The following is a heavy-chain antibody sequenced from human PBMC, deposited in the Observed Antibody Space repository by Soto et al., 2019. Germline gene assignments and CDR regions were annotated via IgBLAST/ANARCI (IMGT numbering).Heavy chain of an antibody. CDR3: ARDGFAGATPTGQYYGMDV. Sequence: SETLAISCTFSVGSISSYYWSWIRQPAGKGLEWIGRIYTSGSTNYNPSLKSRVTMSVDTSKNQSSLKLSSVTAADTAVYYCARDGFAGATPTGQYYGMDVWGQGTTVTVS. CDR1: VGSISSYY. D-gene: IGHD1-26*01. CDR2: IYTSGST. V-gene: IGHV4-4*07. J-gene: IGHJ6*02.